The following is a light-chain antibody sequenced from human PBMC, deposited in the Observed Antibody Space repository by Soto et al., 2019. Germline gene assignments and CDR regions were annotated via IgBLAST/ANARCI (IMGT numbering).Light chain of an antibody. CDR1: QRTSRY. J-gene: IGKJ1*01. CDR3: QQSYFTPRT. V-gene: IGKV1-39*01. Sequence: DIQMTQSPSSLSASVGDRVTITCRASQRTSRYLNWYQQKPGKAPKLLIYAASSLQSGVPSRFSGSGSGTDFTLTISSLQPEDFATYYCQQSYFTPRTFGQGTKVDIK. CDR2: AAS.